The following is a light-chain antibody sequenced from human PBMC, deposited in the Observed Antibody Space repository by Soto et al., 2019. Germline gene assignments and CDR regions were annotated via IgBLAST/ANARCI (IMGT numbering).Light chain of an antibody. CDR3: TSYAGSNSFVV. CDR1: SSDVGGYNF. J-gene: IGLJ2*01. V-gene: IGLV2-8*01. Sequence: QSALTQPPSASGSPGQSVTISCTGTSSDVGGYNFVSWYQQHPGKAPKLMIYEVTKRPSGVPDRFAGSKSGNTGSLTVSGLQAEDEADYYCTSYAGSNSFVVFGGGTKLTVL. CDR2: EVT.